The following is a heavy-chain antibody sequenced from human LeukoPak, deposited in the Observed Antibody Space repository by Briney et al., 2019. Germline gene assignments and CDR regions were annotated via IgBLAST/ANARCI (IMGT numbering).Heavy chain of an antibody. D-gene: IGHD3-10*01. CDR2: INQDGSEK. Sequence: PGESLRLSCAASGFTFSSYWMTWVRQAPGKGLEWVANINQDGSEKYYVDSMKGRFTISRDNARNSLYLQMNSLRAEDTAVYYCARAISGIEDYWGQGTLVTVSS. CDR3: ARAISGIEDY. J-gene: IGHJ4*02. CDR1: GFTFSSYW. V-gene: IGHV3-7*01.